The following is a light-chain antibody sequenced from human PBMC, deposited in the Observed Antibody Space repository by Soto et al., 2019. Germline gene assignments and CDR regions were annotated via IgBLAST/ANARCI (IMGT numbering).Light chain of an antibody. CDR2: GAP. Sequence: EIGRTQSQATLFLSPGERAAFSCRPSQGINSELAGSQQNPGQPPRLLIYGAPTRPPGGPARFTGSESGSEFPLTSSGLHSEDVADYCCQRGHNRPLTFGGGTRLEI. V-gene: IGKV3-15*01. CDR3: QRGHNRPLT. CDR1: QGINSE. J-gene: IGKJ2*01.